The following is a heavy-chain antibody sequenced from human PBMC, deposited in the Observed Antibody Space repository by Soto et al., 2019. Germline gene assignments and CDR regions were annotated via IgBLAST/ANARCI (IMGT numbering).Heavy chain of an antibody. CDR3: AKDRGIIVKAGDSFDV. V-gene: IGHV3-23*01. D-gene: IGHD3-16*02. CDR2: ISDSGDRT. Sequence: EVQLMESGGGLVQPGGSLRLSCAGSGFTLSMSAVSWVRQAPGKGLEWVSYISDSGDRTYYADSVKGRFTISRDRSENTVSLQMNTLRAEDTALYYCAKDRGIIVKAGDSFDVWGPVTMFTVSS. J-gene: IGHJ3*01. CDR1: GFTLSMSA.